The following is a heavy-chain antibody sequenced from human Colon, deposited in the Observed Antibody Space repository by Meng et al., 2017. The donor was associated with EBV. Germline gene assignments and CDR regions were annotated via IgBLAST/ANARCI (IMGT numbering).Heavy chain of an antibody. CDR3: ARGAYFDY. CDR2: IYYSGSA. V-gene: IGHV4-30-2*01. J-gene: IGHJ4*02. Sequence: QLQLQESGSGLVKPSXXLSLTCAVSGGSISSGGYSWHWIRQPPGKGLQWIGYIYYSGSAFYNPSLKSRVTLSVDRSKNQFSLNLSSVTAADTAVYYCARGAYFDYWGQGTLGTVSS. CDR1: GGSISSGGYS.